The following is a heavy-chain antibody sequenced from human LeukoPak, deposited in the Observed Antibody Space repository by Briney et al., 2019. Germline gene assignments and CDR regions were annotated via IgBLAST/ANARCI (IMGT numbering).Heavy chain of an antibody. CDR2: ISYDGSNK. D-gene: IGHD3/OR15-3a*01. V-gene: IGHV3-30*04. J-gene: IGHJ4*02. Sequence: GGSLRLSCAASGFTFSSYAMHWVRQAPGKGLEWVAVISYDGSNKYYADSVKGRFTISRDNSKNTLYLQMNSLRVEDTAVYYCARDSGFSGTQRGEYWGQGTLVTVSS. CDR3: ARDSGFSGTQRGEY. CDR1: GFTFSSYA.